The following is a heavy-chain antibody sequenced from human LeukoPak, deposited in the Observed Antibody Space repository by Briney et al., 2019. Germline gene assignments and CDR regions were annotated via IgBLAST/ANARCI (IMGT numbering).Heavy chain of an antibody. J-gene: IGHJ4*02. V-gene: IGHV3-48*01. D-gene: IGHD3-3*01. CDR1: GFTFSSYS. CDR2: ISSSSSTI. CDR3: AREVRFLSFDY. Sequence: GGSLRLSCAASGFTFSSYSMNWVRQAPGKGLEWVSYISSSSSTIYYADSVKGRFTISRDNAKYSLYLQMNSLRAEDTAVYYCAREVRFLSFDYWGQGTLVTVSS.